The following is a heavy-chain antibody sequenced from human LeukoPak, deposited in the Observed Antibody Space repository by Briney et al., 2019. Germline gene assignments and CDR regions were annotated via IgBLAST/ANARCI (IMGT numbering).Heavy chain of an antibody. V-gene: IGHV4-4*09. CDR2: IYTSGST. Sequence: SETLSLTCTVSGGSISSYYWSWIRQPPGKGLEWIGYIYTSGSTNYSPSLKSRVTISVDTSKNQFSLKLSSVTAADTAVYYCARTQLGFDYWGQGTLVTVSS. CDR3: ARTQLGFDY. J-gene: IGHJ4*02. D-gene: IGHD1-1*01. CDR1: GGSISSYY.